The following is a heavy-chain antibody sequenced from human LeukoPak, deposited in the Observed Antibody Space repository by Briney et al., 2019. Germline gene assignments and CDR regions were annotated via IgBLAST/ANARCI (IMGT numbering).Heavy chain of an antibody. CDR3: ARDPGGGSYGN. Sequence: GGSLRLSCAASGFTFSSYDMHWVRQATGKGLEWVSAIGTAGDTYYPGSVKGRFTISRDNAKNSLYLQMNSLRAEDTAVYYCARDPGGGSYGNWGQGTLVTLSS. CDR2: IGTAGDT. J-gene: IGHJ4*02. V-gene: IGHV3-13*01. D-gene: IGHD5-18*01. CDR1: GFTFSSYD.